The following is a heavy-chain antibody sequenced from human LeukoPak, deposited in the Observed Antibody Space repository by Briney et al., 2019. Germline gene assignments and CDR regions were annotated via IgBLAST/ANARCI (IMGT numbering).Heavy chain of an antibody. V-gene: IGHV1-58*02. CDR3: AAEERRGELKAY. Sequence: SVKVSCKASGFTFTSCAMQGVGQARGQRLEWMGWIVVGSGNTNYAQKFQERVTLNRDMSTNTAYMELSSLRSEDTAVYYCAAEERRGELKAYWGQGTLVTVSS. CDR2: IVVGSGNT. J-gene: IGHJ4*02. D-gene: IGHD1-26*01. CDR1: GFTFTSCA.